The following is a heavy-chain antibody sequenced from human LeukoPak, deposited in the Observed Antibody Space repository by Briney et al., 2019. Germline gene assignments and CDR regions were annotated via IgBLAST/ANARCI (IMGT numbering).Heavy chain of an antibody. J-gene: IGHJ1*01. Sequence: GGSLRLSCAASGFTFSSHWMHWVRQAPGKGLVWVSRINGAGSSTSYAGSVKGRFTVSRDNAKNTLNLQMNSLRAEDTAVYYCARDLFFSDAGYSSGWRAEYFHHWGQGTLVTVSS. V-gene: IGHV3-74*01. CDR2: INGAGSST. CDR1: GFTFSSHW. CDR3: ARDLFFSDAGYSSGWRAEYFHH. D-gene: IGHD6-19*01.